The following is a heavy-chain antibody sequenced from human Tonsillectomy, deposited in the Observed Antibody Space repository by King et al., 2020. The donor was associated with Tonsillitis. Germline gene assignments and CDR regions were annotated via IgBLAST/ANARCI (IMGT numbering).Heavy chain of an antibody. V-gene: IGHV3-7*01. CDR2: IKRDGSEK. D-gene: IGHD4-11*01. J-gene: IGHJ4*02. CDR1: GFTFSDYW. CDR3: VKLEVTSPPIDC. Sequence: VQLVESGGGLVQPGGSLMLSFVASGFTFSDYWMTGVRQAPGKGREGVATIKRDGSEKYYVGSVRGRFTISRDNAQSSLYLQMNSLRDEDTAVYYCVKLEVTSPPIDCWGQGTLVTVSS.